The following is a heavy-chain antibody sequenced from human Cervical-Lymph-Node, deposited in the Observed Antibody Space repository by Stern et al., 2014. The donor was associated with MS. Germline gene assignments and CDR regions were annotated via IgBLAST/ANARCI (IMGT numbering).Heavy chain of an antibody. CDR2: IYYTGST. D-gene: IGHD6-19*01. Sequence: QVQLQESGPGLVKPSQTLSLTCTVSDDSLNSGDFPWSWIRPSPEKGLVWFGYIYYTGSTYSNPTIRSPVTISVDTRQLQLALRLTSMTAADAAAYHCARGSVDLAGGLEFWGQGALVTVSA. CDR3: ARGSVDLAGGLEF. CDR1: DDSLNSGDFP. V-gene: IGHV4-30-4*01. J-gene: IGHJ4*02.